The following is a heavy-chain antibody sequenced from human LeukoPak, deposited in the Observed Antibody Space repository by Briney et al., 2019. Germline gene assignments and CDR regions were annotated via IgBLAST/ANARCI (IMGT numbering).Heavy chain of an antibody. CDR3: AELGITMIGGV. CDR2: ISWNSDTI. Sequence: GGSLRLSCAASGFTFDNYAMHWVRQAPGKGLEWVSGISWNSDTIDYADSVKGRFTISRDNAKNSLYLQMNSLRAEDTAVYYCAELGITMIGGVWGKGTTVTVSS. V-gene: IGHV3-9*01. CDR1: GFTFDNYA. J-gene: IGHJ6*04. D-gene: IGHD3-10*02.